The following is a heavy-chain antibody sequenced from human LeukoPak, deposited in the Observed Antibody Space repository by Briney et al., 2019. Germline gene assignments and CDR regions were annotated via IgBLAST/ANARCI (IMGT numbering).Heavy chain of an antibody. CDR1: GDSVSSNSVT. J-gene: IGHJ5*02. D-gene: IGHD2-2*01. V-gene: IGHV6-1*01. Sequence: SQTLSLTCAISGDSVSSNSVTWDWISPSPSRGLEWLGRTYYRSTWYNDYAVSVRGRITVNPDTSKNQYSLHLNSVTPEDTAVYYCARRLTQYDCFDPWGQGILVTVSS. CDR2: TYYRSTWYN. CDR3: ARRLTQYDCFDP.